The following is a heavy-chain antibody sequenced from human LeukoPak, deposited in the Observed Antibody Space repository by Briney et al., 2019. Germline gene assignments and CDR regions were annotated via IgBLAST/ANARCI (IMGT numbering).Heavy chain of an antibody. CDR2: INPNSGGA. V-gene: IGHV1-2*04. Sequence: ASVKVSCKASGYTFADYFIHWVRQAPGQGLEWMGRINPNSGGAEYAPKFQGWVTMTRDTSISTAYVVVSRLISDDTAVYYCARDLTSTSNWEFDYWGQGTLVIVSS. CDR3: ARDLTSTSNWEFDY. CDR1: GYTFADYF. D-gene: IGHD1-26*01. J-gene: IGHJ4*02.